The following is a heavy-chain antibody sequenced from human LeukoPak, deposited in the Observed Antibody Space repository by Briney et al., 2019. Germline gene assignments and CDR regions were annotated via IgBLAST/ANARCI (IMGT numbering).Heavy chain of an antibody. J-gene: IGHJ4*02. CDR2: INTNTGSP. D-gene: IGHD3-22*01. CDR3: VRGIDTTGYFSY. CDR1: GYTFSTYP. Sequence: ASVKVSCKASGYTFSTYPINWVRQAPGQGLEWMGWINTNTGSPTYAQGLTGRFVFSLDTSVSTAFLQINSLKAEDTALCYCVRGIDTTGYFSYWGQGTLVTVSS. V-gene: IGHV7-4-1*02.